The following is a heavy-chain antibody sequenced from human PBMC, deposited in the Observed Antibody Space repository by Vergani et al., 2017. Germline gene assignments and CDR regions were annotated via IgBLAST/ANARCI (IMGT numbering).Heavy chain of an antibody. CDR1: GYSFTSYW. J-gene: IGHJ6*02. D-gene: IGHD3-10*01. V-gene: IGHV5-51*01. CDR3: AGSDMVRGMIQNYYYGMDV. Sequence: EVQLVQSGAEVKKPGESLKISCKGSGYSFTSYWIGWVRQMPGKGLEWMGIIYPGDSDTIYSPSFQGQVTISAEKSISTAYLQWSSLKASDTAMYYCAGSDMVRGMIQNYYYGMDVWGQGTRVTVSS. CDR2: IYPGDSDT.